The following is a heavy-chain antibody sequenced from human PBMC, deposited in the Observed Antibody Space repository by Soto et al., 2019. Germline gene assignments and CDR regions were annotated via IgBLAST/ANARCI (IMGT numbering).Heavy chain of an antibody. V-gene: IGHV1-2*04. D-gene: IGHD6-6*01. CDR2: INPNSGGT. Sequence: ASVKVSCKASGYTFTGYYMHWVRQAPGQGLEWMGWINPNSGGTNYAQKFQGWVTMTRDTSISTAYMELSRLRSDDTAVYYCARDLGSSPRRGGIDVWGQGTTVTVSS. J-gene: IGHJ6*02. CDR3: ARDLGSSPRRGGIDV. CDR1: GYTFTGYY.